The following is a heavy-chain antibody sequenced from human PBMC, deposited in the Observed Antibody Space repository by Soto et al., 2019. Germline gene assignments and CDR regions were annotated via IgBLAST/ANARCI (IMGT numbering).Heavy chain of an antibody. V-gene: IGHV1-69*13. CDR3: ARDPWDGTVTFYYYYYGMDV. CDR2: IIPIFGTA. D-gene: IGHD4-4*01. J-gene: IGHJ6*02. CDR1: GGTFSSYA. Sequence: SVKVSCKASGGTFSSYAISWVRQAPGQGLEWMGGIIPIFGTANYAQKFQGRVTITADESTSTAYMELSSLRSEDTAVYYCARDPWDGTVTFYYYYYGMDVWG.